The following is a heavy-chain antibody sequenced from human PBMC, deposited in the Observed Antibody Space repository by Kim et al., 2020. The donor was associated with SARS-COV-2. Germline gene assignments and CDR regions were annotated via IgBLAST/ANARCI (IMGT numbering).Heavy chain of an antibody. Sequence: SVKVSCKASGGTFSSYAISWVRQAPGQGLEWMGRIIPIFGIANYAQKFQGRVTITADKSTSTAYMELSSLRSEDTAVYYCARGYCTNGVCYKGFDYWGQGILVTVSS. CDR1: GGTFSSYA. CDR2: IIPIFGIA. D-gene: IGHD2-8*01. CDR3: ARGYCTNGVCYKGFDY. J-gene: IGHJ4*02. V-gene: IGHV1-69*04.